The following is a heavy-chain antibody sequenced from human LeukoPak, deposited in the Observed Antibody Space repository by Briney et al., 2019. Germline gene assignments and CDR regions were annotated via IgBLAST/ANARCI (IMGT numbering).Heavy chain of an antibody. J-gene: IGHJ4*02. CDR2: ISYDGSNK. CDR3: ARDPCHGAHDY. V-gene: IGHV3-30*03. CDR1: GFTFSSYG. D-gene: IGHD2-2*01. Sequence: GRSLRLSCAASGFTFSSYGMHWVRQAPGKGLEWVAVISYDGSNKYYADSVKGRFTISRDNSKNTLYLQMNSLRAEDTAVYYCARDPCHGAHDYWGQGALVTVSS.